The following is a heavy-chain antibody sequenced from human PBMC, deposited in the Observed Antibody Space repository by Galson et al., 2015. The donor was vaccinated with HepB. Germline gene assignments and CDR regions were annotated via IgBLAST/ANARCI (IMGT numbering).Heavy chain of an antibody. CDR1: GFTFSSYA. CDR2: ISGSGGST. D-gene: IGHD4-23*01. J-gene: IGHJ4*02. V-gene: IGHV3-23*01. CDR3: ANLPNGGKDYFDY. Sequence: SLRLSCAASGFTFSSYAMSWVRQAPGKGLEWVSAISGSGGSTYYADSVKGRFTISRDNSKNTLYLQMNSLRAEDTAVYYCANLPNGGKDYFDYWGQGTLVTVSS.